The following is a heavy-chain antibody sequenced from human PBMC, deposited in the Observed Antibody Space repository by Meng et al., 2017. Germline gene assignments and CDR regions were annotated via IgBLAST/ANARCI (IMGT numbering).Heavy chain of an antibody. CDR3: ARVVAATTLFLDY. V-gene: IGHV4-4*03. D-gene: IGHD2-15*01. CDR1: GGSIRSSNW. Sequence: VELRGSGPGLGKPPGTLPLTCAVSGGSIRSSNWWSWVRQPPGKGLEWIGEIYHSGSTNYNPSLKSRVTISVDKSKNQFSLKLSSVTAADTAVYYCARVVAATTLFLDYWGQGTLVTVSS. CDR2: IYHSGST. J-gene: IGHJ4*02.